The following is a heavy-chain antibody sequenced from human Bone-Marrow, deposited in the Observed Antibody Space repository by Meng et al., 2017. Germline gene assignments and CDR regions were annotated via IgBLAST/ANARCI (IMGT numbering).Heavy chain of an antibody. CDR2: INHSGST. CDR1: GGSFSAYD. D-gene: IGHD2-21*01. V-gene: IGHV4-34*01. J-gene: IGHJ4*02. Sequence: QVQVQQWGAGLLKPSETRPLTCAFYGGSFSAYDWSWIRQPPGKGLEWLGQINHSGSTNDNPSLKSRVTISIDTSRNQLSLKLSSVTAADTAVYYCRLAYCMGDCVDYWGQGTLVTVSS. CDR3: RLAYCMGDCVDY.